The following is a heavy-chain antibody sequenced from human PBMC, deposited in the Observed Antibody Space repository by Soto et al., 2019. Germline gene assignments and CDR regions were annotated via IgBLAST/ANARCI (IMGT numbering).Heavy chain of an antibody. J-gene: IGHJ4*02. CDR3: AKVIVLGASTIEF. CDR2: ISGSGGTT. D-gene: IGHD6-6*01. CDR1: GFTFNHYG. Sequence: EHLLESGGGLVQPGGSLTLSCAASGFTFNHYGMAWVRQAPGKGLEWVSVISGSGGTTYYADSVKGRFTISRDNSKSTVYLQMNSPRVEDTALYSCAKVIVLGASTIEFWGPGTLVTVSS. V-gene: IGHV3-23*01.